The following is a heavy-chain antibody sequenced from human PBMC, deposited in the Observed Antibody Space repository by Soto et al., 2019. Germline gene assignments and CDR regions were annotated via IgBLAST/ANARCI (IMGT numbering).Heavy chain of an antibody. Sequence: ASVKVSCKSSGYTLTSYYMHWVRQSPGQGLEWMGIINPSGGSTSYAQKFQGRVTTTRDTSTSTVYMELSSLRSEDTAVYYCARDLVVVVAATRVTGYWGQGTLVTVSS. CDR1: GYTLTSYY. V-gene: IGHV1-46*01. CDR3: ARDLVVVVAATRVTGY. J-gene: IGHJ4*02. CDR2: INPSGGST. D-gene: IGHD2-15*01.